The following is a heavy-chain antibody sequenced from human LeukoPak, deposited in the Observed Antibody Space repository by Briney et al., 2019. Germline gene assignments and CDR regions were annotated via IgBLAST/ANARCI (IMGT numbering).Heavy chain of an antibody. CDR3: ARTRGHSGSYHFDY. Sequence: SETLSLTCTVSGGSISSSSYYWSWIRQPPGKGLEWIGEINHSGSTNYNPSLKSRVTISVDTSKNQFSLKLSSVTAADTAVYYCARTRGHSGSYHFDYWGQGTLVTVSS. J-gene: IGHJ4*02. D-gene: IGHD1-26*01. CDR2: INHSGST. V-gene: IGHV4-39*07. CDR1: GGSISSSSYY.